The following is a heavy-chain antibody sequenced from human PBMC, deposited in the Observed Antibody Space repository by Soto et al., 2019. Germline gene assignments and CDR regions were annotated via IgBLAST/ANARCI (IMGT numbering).Heavy chain of an antibody. Sequence: QVQLQQWGAGLLKPSETLSLTCAVYGGSFSGYFWSWIRQPPGKGLEWIGEINRSGGTNYSPSLKSRVTMSVYTSNNQCSLKLSSVTAADTAVYYCARFGTYWGQGVLVTVSS. CDR2: INRSGGT. CDR1: GGSFSGYF. V-gene: IGHV4-34*01. D-gene: IGHD3-16*01. CDR3: ARFGTY. J-gene: IGHJ4*02.